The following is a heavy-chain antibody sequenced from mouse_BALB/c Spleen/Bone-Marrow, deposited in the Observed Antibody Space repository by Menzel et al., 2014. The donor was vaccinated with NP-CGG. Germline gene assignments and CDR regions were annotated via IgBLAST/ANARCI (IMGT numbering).Heavy chain of an antibody. CDR2: INPYNGGT. CDR3: SRMGAMDH. J-gene: IGHJ4*01. V-gene: IGHV1-18*01. CDR1: GYSFTGYT. Sequence: EVQLQQSGPELVKPGASMKISCKASGYSFTGYTMHWVKQSHGQNLEWIGLINPYNGGTIYNQKFKGKATLTEDKSSSTAYMELLGLTPEDSAVNYCSRMGAMDHWGQGTSVTVSS.